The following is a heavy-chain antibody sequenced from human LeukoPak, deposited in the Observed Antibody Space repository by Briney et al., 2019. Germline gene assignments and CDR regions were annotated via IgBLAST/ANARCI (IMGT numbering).Heavy chain of an antibody. D-gene: IGHD6-13*01. Sequence: GGSLRLSCETSGFIFNNYAVNWVRQAPGKGLEWVSSISGGGTTYYPDSVKGRFTISRNSSQNSLYLQMNSLRAEDAAVYFCARGWSSVSYYFQYWGQGTLVTVSS. CDR2: ISGGGTT. V-gene: IGHV3-23*01. J-gene: IGHJ4*02. CDR3: ARGWSSVSYYFQY. CDR1: GFIFNNYA.